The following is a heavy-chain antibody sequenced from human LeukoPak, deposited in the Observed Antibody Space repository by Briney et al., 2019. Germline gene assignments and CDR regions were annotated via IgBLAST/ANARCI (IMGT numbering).Heavy chain of an antibody. CDR1: GGSISSGDYY. CDR2: IYYSGST. J-gene: IGHJ4*02. CDR3: ARVVGYYDSSGYPAEFDY. V-gene: IGHV4-30-4*01. Sequence: PSETLSLTCTVSGGSISSGDYYWSWIRQPPGKGLEWIGYIYYSGSTYYNPSLKSRVTISVDTSKNQFSLKLSSVTAADTAVYYCARVVGYYDSSGYPAEFDYWGQGTLVTVSS. D-gene: IGHD3-22*01.